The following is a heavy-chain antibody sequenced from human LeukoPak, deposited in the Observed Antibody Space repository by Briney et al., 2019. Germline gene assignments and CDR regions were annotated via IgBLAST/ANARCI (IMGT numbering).Heavy chain of an antibody. J-gene: IGHJ4*02. CDR3: ASAVAGAYYFDY. Sequence: PGGSLRLSCAASGFTFSDYYMSWIRQAPGKGLEWVSYISSSGSTIYYAYSVKGRFTISSDNAKNSLYLQMNSLRAEDTAVYYCASAVAGAYYFDYWGQGTLVTVSS. CDR2: ISSSGSTI. CDR1: GFTFSDYY. D-gene: IGHD6-19*01. V-gene: IGHV3-11*01.